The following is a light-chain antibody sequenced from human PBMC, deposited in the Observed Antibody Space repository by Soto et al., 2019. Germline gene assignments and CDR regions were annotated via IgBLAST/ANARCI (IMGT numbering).Light chain of an antibody. CDR1: SSNIGAGYD. Sequence: QSVLTQPPSVSGAPGQRVTISCTGSSSNIGAGYDVHWYQQLPGTAPKLLIYGNSNRPSGVPDRFSCSKSGTSASLAITGLQAEDEADYYCQSYDSSLSAVVFGGGTKRTVL. V-gene: IGLV1-40*01. J-gene: IGLJ2*01. CDR3: QSYDSSLSAVV. CDR2: GNS.